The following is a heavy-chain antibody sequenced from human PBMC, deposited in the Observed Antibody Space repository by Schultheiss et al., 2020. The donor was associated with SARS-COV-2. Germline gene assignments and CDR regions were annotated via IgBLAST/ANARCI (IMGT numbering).Heavy chain of an antibody. CDR1: GFTFSSFA. CDR3: ARTYSSGQDY. D-gene: IGHD6-19*01. Sequence: GGSLRLSCAASGFTFSSFAMSWVRQAPGKGLEWVAVISYDGSNKYYADSVKGRFTISRDNSKNTLYLQMNSLRAEDTAVYYCARTYSSGQDYWGQGTLVTVSS. CDR2: ISYDGSNK. J-gene: IGHJ4*02. V-gene: IGHV3-30*04.